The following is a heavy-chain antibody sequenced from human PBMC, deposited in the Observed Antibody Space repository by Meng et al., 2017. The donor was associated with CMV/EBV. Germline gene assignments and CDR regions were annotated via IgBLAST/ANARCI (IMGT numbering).Heavy chain of an antibody. CDR2: IRSKANSYAT. V-gene: IGHV3-73*01. CDR3: TSRYFSSSWYWFDP. CDR1: GFTFSGSA. D-gene: IGHD6-13*01. Sequence: GGSLRLSCAASGFTFSGSAMHWVRQASGKGLGWVGRIRSKANSYATAYAASVKGRFTISRDDSKNTAYLQMNSLNTEDTAVYYCTSRYFSSSWYWFDPWGQGTLVTVSS. J-gene: IGHJ5*02.